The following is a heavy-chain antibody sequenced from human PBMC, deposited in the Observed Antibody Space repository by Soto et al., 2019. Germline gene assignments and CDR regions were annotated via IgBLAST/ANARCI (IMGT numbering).Heavy chain of an antibody. Sequence: EVHLVESGGDFVQPGGSLRLSCAASAFTFSNYGMNWVRQAPGKGLEWVSYITGNSNTIYYADSVKGRFTISRDNAKASLYLQMNSLRAEDTAVYYCTIDDYSDYDQVDYWGQGTLVTVSS. V-gene: IGHV3-48*01. CDR2: ITGNSNTI. J-gene: IGHJ4*02. CDR3: TIDDYSDYDQVDY. CDR1: AFTFSNYG. D-gene: IGHD4-17*01.